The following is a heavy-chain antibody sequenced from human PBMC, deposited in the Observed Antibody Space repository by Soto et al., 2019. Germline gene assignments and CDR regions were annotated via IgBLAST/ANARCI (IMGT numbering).Heavy chain of an antibody. Sequence: SETLSLTCAVYGGSFSGYYWSWIRQPPGKGLEWIGEINHSGSTNYNPSLKSRVTISVDTSKNQFSLKLSSVTAADTAVYYCASGSSSSSYFPLDYWGQGTLVTVSS. CDR2: INHSGST. V-gene: IGHV4-34*01. D-gene: IGHD6-6*01. J-gene: IGHJ4*02. CDR3: ASGSSSSSYFPLDY. CDR1: GGSFSGYY.